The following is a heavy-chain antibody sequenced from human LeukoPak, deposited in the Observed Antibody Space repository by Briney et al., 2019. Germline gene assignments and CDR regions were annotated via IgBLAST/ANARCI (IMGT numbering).Heavy chain of an antibody. CDR1: GGSISSGGYY. J-gene: IGHJ6*01. Sequence: SETLSLTCTVSGGSISSGGYYWGWRRQHPGRGLEWIGYIYNSGGTYYNPSIKSRVTISVNTSKNQFSLKLSSVTAADTAVYYCARVEYSSSLYYYYYYGMDVWGQGTTVTVSS. D-gene: IGHD6-6*01. CDR3: ARVEYSSSLYYYYYYGMDV. V-gene: IGHV4-31*03. CDR2: IYNSGGT.